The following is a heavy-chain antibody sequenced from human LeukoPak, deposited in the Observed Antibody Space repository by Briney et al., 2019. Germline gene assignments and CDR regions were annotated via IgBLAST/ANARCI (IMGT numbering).Heavy chain of an antibody. CDR2: ISSSGSTI. Sequence: GGSLRLSCAASGFTFSSYEMNWVRQAPGKGLEWVSYISSSGSTIYYADSVKGRFTISRDNAKNSLYLQMNSLRAEDTAVYYCARVHYDILTGYYGWFDPRGQGTLVTVSS. D-gene: IGHD3-9*01. CDR3: ARVHYDILTGYYGWFDP. CDR1: GFTFSSYE. J-gene: IGHJ5*02. V-gene: IGHV3-48*03.